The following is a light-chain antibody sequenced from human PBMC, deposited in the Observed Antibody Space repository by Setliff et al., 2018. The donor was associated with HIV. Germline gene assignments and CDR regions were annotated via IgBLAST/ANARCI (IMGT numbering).Light chain of an antibody. J-gene: IGLJ1*01. CDR1: SSDVGSYNL. CDR3: CSYAGSSTLGHV. Sequence: QSALTQPASVSGSPGQSITISCTGTSSDVGSYNLVSWYQQHPGKAPKLMIYEVSKRPSGVSNRFSGSKSGNTASPTISGLQAEDEADYYCCSYAGSSTLGHVFGTGTKVTVL. CDR2: EVS. V-gene: IGLV2-23*02.